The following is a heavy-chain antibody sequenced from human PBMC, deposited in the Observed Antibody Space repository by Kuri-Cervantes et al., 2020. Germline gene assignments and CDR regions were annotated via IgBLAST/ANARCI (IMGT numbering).Heavy chain of an antibody. V-gene: IGHV1-18*01. J-gene: IGHJ4*02. CDR3: ARAQGDVVTTFYDY. CDR1: GGTFSSYA. CDR2: ISGYNGYT. D-gene: IGHD5-12*01. Sequence: ASVKVSCKASGGTFSSYAISWVRQAPGQGLEWMGWISGYNGYTKYAQRLQGRVTMTTDTSRNTAYMELRSLRADDTAVYYCARAQGDVVTTFYDYWGQGTLVTVSS.